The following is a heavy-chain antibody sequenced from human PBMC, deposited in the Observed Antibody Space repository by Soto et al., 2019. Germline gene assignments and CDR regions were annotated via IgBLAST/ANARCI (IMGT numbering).Heavy chain of an antibody. V-gene: IGHV4-30-2*01. CDR2: IYDSGKA. CDR3: AAATQYFFDRNGSPTGPHCPPDT. J-gene: IGHJ3*01. Sequence: SETLSLTCAVSGDSISSGGYSWNWIRQPPGKGLEWIGYIYDSGKAYYNPSLKSRVIISVDTSENQFSLKVTSVTAADTAVYYCAAATQYFFDRNGSPTGPHCPPDTWGLGTMVT. D-gene: IGHD3-22*01. CDR1: GDSISSGGYS.